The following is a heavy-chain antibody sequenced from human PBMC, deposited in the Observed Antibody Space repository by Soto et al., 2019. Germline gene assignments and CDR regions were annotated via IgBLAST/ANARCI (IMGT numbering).Heavy chain of an antibody. CDR2: IHYRGTT. Sequence: QLQLQESGPGLVKPSETLSLTCSASSDSTNINFYYWGWIRQPPGKRLEWIGIIHYRGTTYYNPSLTSRVTISVDRSKNQFSLNLSSVTAADTAVYYCVRHVQVEGSSLLDSWGQGTLVTDSS. CDR1: SDSTNINFYY. V-gene: IGHV4-39*01. D-gene: IGHD2-15*01. J-gene: IGHJ4*02. CDR3: VRHVQVEGSSLLDS.